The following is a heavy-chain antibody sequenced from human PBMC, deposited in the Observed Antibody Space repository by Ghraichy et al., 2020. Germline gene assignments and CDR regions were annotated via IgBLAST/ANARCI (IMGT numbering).Heavy chain of an antibody. CDR1: GGSISSYY. J-gene: IGHJ5*02. V-gene: IGHV4-59*08. D-gene: IGHD3-22*01. Sequence: SETLSLTCTVSGGSISSYYWSWIRQPPGKGLEWIGYIYYSGSTNYNPSLKSRVTISVDTSKNQFSLKLSSVTAADTAVYYCARGQPYDSSGYYPGPYNWFDPWGQGTLVTVSS. CDR2: IYYSGST. CDR3: ARGQPYDSSGYYPGPYNWFDP.